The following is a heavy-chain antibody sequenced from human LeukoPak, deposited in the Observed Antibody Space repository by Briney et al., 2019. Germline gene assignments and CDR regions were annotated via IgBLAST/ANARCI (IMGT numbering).Heavy chain of an antibody. CDR2: IYYSGST. J-gene: IGHJ5*01. CDR1: GGSISSSSYY. Sequence: PSETLSLTCTVSGGSISSSSYYWGWIRQPPGKGLEWIGSIYYSGSTYYNPSLKSRVTISVDTSKNQFSLKLSSATAADTAVYYCARDRAAMVQGHKSAFDPWGQGTLVTVSS. D-gene: IGHD5-18*01. CDR3: ARDRAAMVQGHKSAFDP. V-gene: IGHV4-39*07.